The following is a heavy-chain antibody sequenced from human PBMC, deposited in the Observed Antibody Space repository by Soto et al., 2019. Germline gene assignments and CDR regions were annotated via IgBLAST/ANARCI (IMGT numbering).Heavy chain of an antibody. Sequence: GGSLRLSCAASGFTFSSYGMHWVRQAPGKGLEWVAVIWYDGSNKYYADSVKGRFTISRDNSKNTLYLQMNSLRAEDTAVYYCARDPGSAGLDYWGQGTLVTVSS. J-gene: IGHJ4*02. V-gene: IGHV3-33*01. CDR3: ARDPGSAGLDY. CDR2: IWYDGSNK. CDR1: GFTFSSYG. D-gene: IGHD2-21*01.